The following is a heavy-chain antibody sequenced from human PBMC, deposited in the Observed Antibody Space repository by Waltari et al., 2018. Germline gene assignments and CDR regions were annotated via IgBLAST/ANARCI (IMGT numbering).Heavy chain of an antibody. CDR2: VSVSGKTM. CDR1: GFIFSIYE. V-gene: IGHV3-48*03. Sequence: EVQLVESGGGLLQPGGSLRLSCAASGFIFSIYEMNWVRQTPGKGLEWVSYVSVSGKTMYNVDSVKGRFTIYRDNAKNSLHLQMNSLRAEDTAVYYCARAYSGSYYRYFEYWGQGALVTVSS. CDR3: ARAYSGSYYRYFEY. J-gene: IGHJ1*01. D-gene: IGHD1-26*01.